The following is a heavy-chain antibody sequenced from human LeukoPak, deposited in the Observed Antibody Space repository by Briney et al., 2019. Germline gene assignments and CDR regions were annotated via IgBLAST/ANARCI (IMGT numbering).Heavy chain of an antibody. V-gene: IGHV5-51*01. D-gene: IGHD4-11*01. CDR2: IYPGDSDT. J-gene: IGHJ4*02. CDR1: GYSFSNYW. CDR3: ARAPTSVSNPYYFDY. Sequence: PGESLKISCKASGYSFSNYWIGWVRQMPGKGLERMGIIYPGDSDTRYSPSFQGQVTISADKSITTGYLQWSSLKASDTAMYYCARAPTSVSNPYYFDYWGQGALVTVSS.